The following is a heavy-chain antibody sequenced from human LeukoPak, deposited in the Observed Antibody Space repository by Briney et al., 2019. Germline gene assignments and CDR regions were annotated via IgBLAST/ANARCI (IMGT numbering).Heavy chain of an antibody. CDR3: ARDYARPSSSGWFDP. D-gene: IGHD6-6*01. CDR2: IYYSGST. Sequence: SETLSLTCTVSGGSISSYYWSWIRQPPGKGLEWIGYIYYSGSTRYNPSLKSRVTISVDTAKNQFSLKLRSVTAADTAVYYCARDYARPSSSGWFDPWGQGTLVVVSS. CDR1: GGSISSYY. J-gene: IGHJ5*02. V-gene: IGHV4-59*01.